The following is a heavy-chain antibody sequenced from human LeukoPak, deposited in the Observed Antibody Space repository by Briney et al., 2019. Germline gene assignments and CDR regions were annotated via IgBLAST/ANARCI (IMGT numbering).Heavy chain of an antibody. J-gene: IGHJ5*02. D-gene: IGHD6-6*01. CDR1: GASLSTYS. Sequence: SETLSLTCTVSGASLSTYSCVWIRQPPGKGLEWIGHLHYSGTTNYNPSLKSRVTISVDTSKNQFSLKLSSVTAADTAVYYCAGCAARLWFDPWGQGTLVTVSS. CDR2: LHYSGTT. CDR3: AGCAARLWFDP. V-gene: IGHV4-59*01.